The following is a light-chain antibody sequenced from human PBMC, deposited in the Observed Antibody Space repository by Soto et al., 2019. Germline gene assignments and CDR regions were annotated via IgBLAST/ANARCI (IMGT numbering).Light chain of an antibody. CDR3: VQYNIYPWT. V-gene: IGKV1-17*01. Sequence: DIQMTQSPSSLSVSVGDSVTISCGPSQDIRNDLGWFQVKPGKAPKSLIYAASRLQSGVPSRFSGSGSETEFSLTISSLQPEDFATYFCVQYNIYPWTFGQGTKVEI. CDR1: QDIRND. J-gene: IGKJ1*01. CDR2: AAS.